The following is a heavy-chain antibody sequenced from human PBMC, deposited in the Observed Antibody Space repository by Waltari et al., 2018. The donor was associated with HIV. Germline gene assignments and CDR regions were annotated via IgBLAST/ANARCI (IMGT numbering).Heavy chain of an antibody. D-gene: IGHD3-22*01. CDR1: GFVFRKYW. Sequence: EVQLVESGGGLVKPGASLRVSCAASGFVFRKYWMSWFRQAPEKGLEWVGRIKSKQSGGTVDYAAPVKGRFTISRDDSKNMMYLQMDSLESEDTAVYYCTTGSSGAEDYWGQGTLVTVSS. J-gene: IGHJ4*02. CDR3: TTGSSGAEDY. V-gene: IGHV3-15*01. CDR2: IKSKQSGGTV.